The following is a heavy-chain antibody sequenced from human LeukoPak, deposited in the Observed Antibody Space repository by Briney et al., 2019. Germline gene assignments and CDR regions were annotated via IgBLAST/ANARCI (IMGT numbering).Heavy chain of an antibody. Sequence: GGSLRLSCAASGFTFSSYRMNWVRQAPGKGLEWVAVISYDGSNKYYADSVKGRFTISRDNSKNTLYLQMNSLRAEDTAVYYCAKDRARHFDLWGRGTLVTVSS. J-gene: IGHJ2*01. CDR3: AKDRARHFDL. CDR1: GFTFSSYR. CDR2: ISYDGSNK. V-gene: IGHV3-30*18.